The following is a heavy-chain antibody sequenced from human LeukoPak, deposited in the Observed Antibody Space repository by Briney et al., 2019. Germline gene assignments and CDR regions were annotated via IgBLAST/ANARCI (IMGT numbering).Heavy chain of an antibody. Sequence: GGSLRLSCAASGFSVTTKSMSWVRQAPGKGLECVSIIYSGDVTAYSESVKGRFTISRDSLTNTLYPQMDSLRADDSAVYFCARVVAAIALRDYHYVDVWGKGASVTVSS. CDR3: ARVVAAIALRDYHYVDV. D-gene: IGHD2-21*02. CDR2: IYSGDVT. V-gene: IGHV3-53*01. CDR1: GFSVTTKS. J-gene: IGHJ6*03.